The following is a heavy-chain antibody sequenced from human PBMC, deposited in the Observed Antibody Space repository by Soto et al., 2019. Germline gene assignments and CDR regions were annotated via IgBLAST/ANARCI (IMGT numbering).Heavy chain of an antibody. V-gene: IGHV1-3*01. CDR3: ARVRFCSRTSCYYNFDY. CDR1: GYIFSSYT. Sequence: QVPLVQSGAELKKPGASVKVSCRTSGYIFSSYTLHWVRQAPGQRLEWMGWIDGGNGYTKYSQKFQGRITITRDTSASTAYMEVSSLRSEDTAVYYCARVRFCSRTSCYYNFDYWGQGTRVTVSS. D-gene: IGHD2-2*01. J-gene: IGHJ4*02. CDR2: IDGGNGYT.